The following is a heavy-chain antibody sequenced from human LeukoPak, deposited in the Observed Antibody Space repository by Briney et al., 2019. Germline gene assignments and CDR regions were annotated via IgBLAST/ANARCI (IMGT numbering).Heavy chain of an antibody. V-gene: IGHV3-21*01. J-gene: IGHJ4*02. CDR1: GFTFSDYG. Sequence: GGSLRLSCAGSGFTFSDYGMNWVRQAPGKGLEWVSVISGSGQSIHYADSVKGRFTISRDNAKNSLYLQMNSLRAEDTAVYYCARGGVYSTSAVDYWGQGTLVTVSS. D-gene: IGHD6-6*01. CDR3: ARGGVYSTSAVDY. CDR2: ISGSGQSI.